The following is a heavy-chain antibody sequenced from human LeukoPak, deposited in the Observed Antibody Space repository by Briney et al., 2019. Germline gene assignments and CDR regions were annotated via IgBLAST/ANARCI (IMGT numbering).Heavy chain of an antibody. CDR3: ARDCIGCHGFDY. J-gene: IGHJ4*02. CDR2: VSAYADDT. D-gene: IGHD2-15*01. CDR1: GYTFISYG. V-gene: IGHV1-18*01. Sequence: SVKVSCKASGYTFISYGISWVRQAPGQGLEWMGWVSAYADDTNYVQKFQGRVTMTTDTSTSTAYMELRSLRFDDTAVYYCARDCIGCHGFDYWGQGTLVTVSS.